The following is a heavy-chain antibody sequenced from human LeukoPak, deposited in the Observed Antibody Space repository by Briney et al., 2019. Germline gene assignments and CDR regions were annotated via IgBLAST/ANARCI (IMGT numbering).Heavy chain of an antibody. Sequence: GGSLRLSCAASGFTVSSNYMSWVRQAPGKGLEWVSVIYSGGSTYYADSVKGRFTISRDNSKSTLYLQMNSLRAEDTAVYYCARDGGGYGYGRYWYFDLWGRGTLVTVSS. CDR1: GFTVSSNY. J-gene: IGHJ2*01. V-gene: IGHV3-66*01. CDR2: IYSGGST. D-gene: IGHD5-18*01. CDR3: ARDGGGYGYGRYWYFDL.